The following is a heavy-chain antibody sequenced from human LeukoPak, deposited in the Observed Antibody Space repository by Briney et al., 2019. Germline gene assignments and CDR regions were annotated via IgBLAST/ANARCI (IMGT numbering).Heavy chain of an antibody. V-gene: IGHV3-23*01. D-gene: IGHD6-19*01. Sequence: GGSLRLTCAASGFTFSSYAMSWVRQAPGKGLEWVSAISGSGGSTYYADFVKGRFTISRDNSKNTLYLQMNSLRAEDTAVYYCAKVMLVAGTSGYFDYWGQGTLVTVSS. CDR1: GFTFSSYA. J-gene: IGHJ4*02. CDR2: ISGSGGST. CDR3: AKVMLVAGTSGYFDY.